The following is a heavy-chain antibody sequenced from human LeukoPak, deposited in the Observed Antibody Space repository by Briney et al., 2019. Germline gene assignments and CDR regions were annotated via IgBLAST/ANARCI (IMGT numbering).Heavy chain of an antibody. D-gene: IGHD3-16*01. V-gene: IGHV4-39*07. CDR3: ARDWNRYAY. J-gene: IGHJ4*02. Sequence: SETLSLTCTVSGGSISSSSYYWGWIRQPPGTGLEWIGSVYYSGSTYYNPSLKSRVTISVDTSKNQFSRKLSSVTAADTAVYYCARDWNRYAYWGQGTLVTVSS. CDR2: VYYSGST. CDR1: GGSISSSSYY.